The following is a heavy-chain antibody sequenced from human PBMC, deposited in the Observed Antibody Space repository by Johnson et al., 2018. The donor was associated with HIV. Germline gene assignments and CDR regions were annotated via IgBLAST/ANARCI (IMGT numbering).Heavy chain of an antibody. D-gene: IGHD1-1*01. V-gene: IGHV3-30*03. J-gene: IGHJ3*02. CDR3: ARDRKQLVLPDAFDI. CDR2: ISFDGNLK. Sequence: QVQLVESGGGLVKPGGSLRLSCAAPGLTFSDYYMTWIRQAPGKGPEWVAVISFDGNLKKYADSVKGRFTISRDNSKNTLYLQMNSLRAEDTAVYYCARDRKQLVLPDAFDIWGQGTMVTVSS. CDR1: GLTFSDYY.